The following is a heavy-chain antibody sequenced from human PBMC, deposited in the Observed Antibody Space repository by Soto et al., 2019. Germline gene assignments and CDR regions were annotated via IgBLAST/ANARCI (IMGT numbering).Heavy chain of an antibody. CDR3: AKDWCSGGSCYKWYYFDY. J-gene: IGHJ4*02. D-gene: IGHD2-15*01. V-gene: IGHV3-9*01. CDR2: ISWNSGSI. CDR1: GFTFDDYA. Sequence: EVQLVESGGGLVQPGRSLRLSCAASGFTFDDYAMHCFRQAPGKGLEWVSCISWNSGSIGYADSVKGRFTISRDNAKNSLYLQMNSLRAEDTALYYCAKDWCSGGSCYKWYYFDYWGQGTLVTVSS.